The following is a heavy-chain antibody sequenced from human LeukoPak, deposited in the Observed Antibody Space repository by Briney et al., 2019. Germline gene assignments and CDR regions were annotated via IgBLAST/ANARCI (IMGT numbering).Heavy chain of an antibody. D-gene: IGHD6-13*01. Sequence: GGSLRLSCAASGFTVSTNYMSWVRQAPGKGLEWVSVIYSGGSTYYAGSVKGRFTISRDNSKNTLYLQMNSLRAEDTAVYYCARAPYSSSWYFDYWGQGTLVTVSS. CDR2: IYSGGST. CDR3: ARAPYSSSWYFDY. CDR1: GFTVSTNY. J-gene: IGHJ4*02. V-gene: IGHV3-66*01.